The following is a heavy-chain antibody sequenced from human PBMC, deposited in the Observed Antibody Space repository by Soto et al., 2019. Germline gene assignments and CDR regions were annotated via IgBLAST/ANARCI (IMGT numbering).Heavy chain of an antibody. Sequence: SXTLSLTCAISGDSVSSNSAAWNWIRQSPSRGLEWLGRTYYRSKWYNDYAVSVKSRITINPDTSKNQFSLQLNSVTPEDTAVYYCAREVGVTFGGVIVIPKFTGYCFDYWCQGTLVTVSS. CDR1: GDSVSSNSAA. D-gene: IGHD3-16*02. CDR2: TYYRSKWYN. CDR3: AREVGVTFGGVIVIPKFTGYCFDY. V-gene: IGHV6-1*01. J-gene: IGHJ4*02.